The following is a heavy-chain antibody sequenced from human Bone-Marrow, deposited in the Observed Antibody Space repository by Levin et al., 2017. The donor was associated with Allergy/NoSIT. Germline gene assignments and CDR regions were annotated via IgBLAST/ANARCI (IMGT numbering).Heavy chain of an antibody. V-gene: IGHV4-30-2*01. D-gene: IGHD3-3*01. CDR2: IYHSGST. Sequence: SQTLSLTCAVSGGSISSGGYSWSWIRQPPGKGLEWIGYIYHSGSTYYNPSLKSRVTISVDRSKNQFSLKLSSVTAADTAVYYCAGSGYYGPSNFDYWGQGTLVTVSS. J-gene: IGHJ4*02. CDR3: AGSGYYGPSNFDY. CDR1: GGSISSGGYS.